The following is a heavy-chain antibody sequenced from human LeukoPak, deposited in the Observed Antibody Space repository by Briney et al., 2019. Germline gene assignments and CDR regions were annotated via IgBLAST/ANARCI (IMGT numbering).Heavy chain of an antibody. CDR3: AAPPYYYGMDV. Sequence: PSETLSLTCTVSGGSISSDSYYWAWIRQPPGKGLEWIASIYYSGSTYYNPSLKSRVTISVDTSKNQFSLKLSSVTAADTAVYYCAAPPYYYGMDVWGQGTTVTVSS. V-gene: IGHV4-39*01. J-gene: IGHJ6*02. CDR1: GGSISSDSYY. CDR2: IYYSGST.